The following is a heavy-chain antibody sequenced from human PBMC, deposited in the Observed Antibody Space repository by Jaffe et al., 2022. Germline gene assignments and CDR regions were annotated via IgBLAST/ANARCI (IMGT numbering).Heavy chain of an antibody. D-gene: IGHD3-16*02. CDR3: AKGKGSYGSVPVDS. Sequence: QVQLVESGGALVKPGGSLRLSCAASGFRFSDYYMSWIRQAPGKGLESVSYMTSSGRDIYYADSVKGRFTISRDNAKNSLYLHMNSLTAEDTAVYFCAKGKGSYGSVPVDSWGQGTLVTVSS. V-gene: IGHV3-11*01. CDR1: GFRFSDYY. J-gene: IGHJ4*02. CDR2: MTSSGRDI.